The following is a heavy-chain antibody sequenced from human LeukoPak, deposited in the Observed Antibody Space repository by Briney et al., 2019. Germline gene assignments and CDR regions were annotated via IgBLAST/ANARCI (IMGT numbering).Heavy chain of an antibody. Sequence: SETLSLTCTVSGGSISSNNYYWGWIRQPPGKGREWLGSIDHSGRHYYNPSRKSRVTISEDTSKNHCSLKLSSVAAANTAVYYCAREGITMVRGLAKQIDYWGQGTLVTVSS. D-gene: IGHD3-10*01. V-gene: IGHV4-39*02. CDR3: AREGITMVRGLAKQIDY. CDR2: IDHSGRH. CDR1: GGSISSNNYY. J-gene: IGHJ4*02.